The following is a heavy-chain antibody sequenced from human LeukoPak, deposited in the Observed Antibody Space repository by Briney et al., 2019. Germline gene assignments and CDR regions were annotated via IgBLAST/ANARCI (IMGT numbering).Heavy chain of an antibody. J-gene: IGHJ4*02. D-gene: IGHD6-13*01. CDR3: ARSPYSSSWFFDY. CDR1: DDSITIYY. CDR2: IDHTGTT. V-gene: IGHV4-59*01. Sequence: PSETLSLTCSVSDDSITIYYWTWIRQPPGKGLEWIGYIDHTGTTNYNPSLNSRVTISRDTSKNHFSLQLSSVTAADTAVYYCARSPYSSSWFFDYWGQGTLVTVSS.